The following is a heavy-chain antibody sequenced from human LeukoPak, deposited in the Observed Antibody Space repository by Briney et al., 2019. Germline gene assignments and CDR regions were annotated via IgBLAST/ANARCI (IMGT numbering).Heavy chain of an antibody. V-gene: IGHV1-24*01. D-gene: IGHD4-11*01. CDR3: ATDLPQYGY. Sequence: ASVKVSCKVSGYTLTELCMQWVRQAPGKGLEWMGGFDCEDGETIYAQKFQGRVTMTEDTSTDTAYMELSSLRSEDTAVYYCATDLPQYGYWGQGTLVTVSP. CDR2: FDCEDGET. J-gene: IGHJ4*02. CDR1: GYTLTELC.